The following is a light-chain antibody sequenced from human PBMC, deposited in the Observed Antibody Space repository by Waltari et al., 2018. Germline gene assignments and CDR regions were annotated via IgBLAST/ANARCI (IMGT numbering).Light chain of an antibody. V-gene: IGKV3-20*01. CDR3: QHHFRLPAT. CDR2: GAY. J-gene: IGKJ1*01. CDR1: QSIRSY. Sequence: LTXSPXTLSLSPGERATLSCRASQSIRSYLAWDQQKPGQAPRLLIYGAYTRATGIPDRFSGSGSGTAFSLTISGLVPEDSAVYYCQHHFRLPATFGQGTKVEIK.